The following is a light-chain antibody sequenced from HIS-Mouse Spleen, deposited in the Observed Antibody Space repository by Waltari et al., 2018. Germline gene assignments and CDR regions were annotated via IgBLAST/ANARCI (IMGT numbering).Light chain of an antibody. V-gene: IGLV2-23*01. CDR2: EGS. Sequence: QSALTPPASVSGSPGQSITISCTGTSSDVGSYNLVSWYQQHPGKAPKLMIYEGSKRPSGVSNRFSGSKSGNTASLTISGLQAEDEADYYCCSYAGSSTWVF. CDR3: CSYAGSSTWV. J-gene: IGLJ3*02. CDR1: SSDVGSYNL.